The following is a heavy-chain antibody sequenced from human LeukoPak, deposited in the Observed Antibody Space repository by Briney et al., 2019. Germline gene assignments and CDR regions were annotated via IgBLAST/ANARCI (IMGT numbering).Heavy chain of an antibody. J-gene: IGHJ3*02. CDR1: GSTFSSYG. V-gene: IGHV3-23*01. D-gene: IGHD3-22*01. Sequence: GGSLRLSCAASGSTFSSYGMSWVRQAPGKGLEWVSAITGSGDSTYYADSVKGRFTISRDNSKNTLYLQMNSLRAEDTAVYYCAKDSRITMIVVVTRPDAFDIWGQGTMVTVSS. CDR3: AKDSRITMIVVVTRPDAFDI. CDR2: ITGSGDST.